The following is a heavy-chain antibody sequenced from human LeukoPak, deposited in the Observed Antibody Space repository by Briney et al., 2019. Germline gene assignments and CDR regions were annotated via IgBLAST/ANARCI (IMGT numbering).Heavy chain of an antibody. CDR2: IRSKTDGETT. CDR1: GFTFSNAG. V-gene: IGHV3-15*01. CDR3: TTEGRGDY. Sequence: GGSLSLSCAASGFTFSNAGMTWVRQAPGKGLEWVGRIRSKTDGETTDYAAPVTGRITISRDYSKNTLYLQMNSLKIEDTGVYYCTTEGRGDYWGQGTLATVSS. D-gene: IGHD3-10*01. J-gene: IGHJ4*02.